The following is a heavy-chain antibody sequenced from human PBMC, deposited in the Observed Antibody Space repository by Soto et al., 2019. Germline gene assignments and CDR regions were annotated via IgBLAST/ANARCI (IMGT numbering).Heavy chain of an antibody. CDR3: ARGRVVVPAAVMFNSLDP. Sequence: SETLSLTCTVSGGSISSYYWSWIRQPPGKGLEWIGYIYYSGSTNYNPSLKSRVTISVDTSKNQFSLKLSSVTAADTAVYYCARGRVVVPAAVMFNSLDPWGQGALVTVSS. D-gene: IGHD2-2*01. CDR1: GGSISSYY. J-gene: IGHJ5*02. CDR2: IYYSGST. V-gene: IGHV4-59*12.